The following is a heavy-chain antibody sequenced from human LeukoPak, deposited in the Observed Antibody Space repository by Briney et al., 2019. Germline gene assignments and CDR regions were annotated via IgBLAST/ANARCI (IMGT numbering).Heavy chain of an antibody. V-gene: IGHV3-74*01. CDR2: INSDGSST. D-gene: IGHD1-26*01. J-gene: IGHJ4*02. Sequence: GGSLRLSCAASGFTFSTYWMHWVRHAPGKGLVWVSRINSDGSSTSYADSVKGRFTISRDNAKNTLYLQMNSLRGEDTAVYYCAKDSLRERIVGSTTRGVNDYWGQGTLVTVSS. CDR1: GFTFSTYW. CDR3: AKDSLRERIVGSTTRGVNDY.